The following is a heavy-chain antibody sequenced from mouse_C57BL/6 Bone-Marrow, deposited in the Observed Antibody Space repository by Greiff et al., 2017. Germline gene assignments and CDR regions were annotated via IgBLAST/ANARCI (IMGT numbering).Heavy chain of an antibody. V-gene: IGHV3-6*01. J-gene: IGHJ3*01. CDR1: GYSITRGYY. CDR2: ISYDGSN. Sequence: DVKLQESGPGLVKPSQSLSLTCSVTGYSITRGYYWNWIRQFPGNKLEWMGYISYDGSNNYNPSLKNRISITRDTSKNQFFLKLNSVTTEDTATYYCARHSSGYLAYWGQGTLVTVSA. CDR3: ARHSSGYLAY. D-gene: IGHD3-2*02.